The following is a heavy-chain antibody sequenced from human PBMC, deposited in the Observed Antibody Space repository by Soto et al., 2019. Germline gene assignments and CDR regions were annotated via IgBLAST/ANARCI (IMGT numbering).Heavy chain of an antibody. CDR2: IYWNDDK. CDR1: GFSLSTYKLG. J-gene: IGHJ4*02. V-gene: IGHV2-5*01. D-gene: IGHD3-10*01. CDR3: AHLTMIRGVTSQSYFDS. Sequence: QIALKESGPTVVKPTQTLTLTCSFSGFSLSTYKLGVGWIRQPPGKALEWLALIYWNDDKRYSASLQGRLTITKDTSNNQIVLTLPNVDPVDPATYFCAHLTMIRGVTSQSYFDSWGQGTLVTVSS.